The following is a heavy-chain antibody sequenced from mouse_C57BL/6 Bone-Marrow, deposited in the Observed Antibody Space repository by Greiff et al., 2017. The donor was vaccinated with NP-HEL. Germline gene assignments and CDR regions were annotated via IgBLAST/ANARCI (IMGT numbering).Heavy chain of an antibody. D-gene: IGHD2-12*01. CDR3: ARRYRGLYYYAMDY. CDR2: ISSGRSTI. V-gene: IGHV5-17*01. Sequence: EVMLVESGGGLVKPGGSLKLSCAASGFTFSDYGMHWVRQAPEKGLEWVAYISSGRSTIYYAGTVKGRFTISRDNDKNTLFLQMTSLRSEDTAMYYCARRYRGLYYYAMDYWGQGTSVTVSS. J-gene: IGHJ4*01. CDR1: GFTFSDYG.